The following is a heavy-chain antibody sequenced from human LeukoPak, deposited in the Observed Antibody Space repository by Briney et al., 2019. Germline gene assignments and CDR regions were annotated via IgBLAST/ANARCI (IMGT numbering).Heavy chain of an antibody. V-gene: IGHV3-7*01. CDR1: GFTFSSYW. D-gene: IGHD3-22*01. CDR3: ARDLNYYDSSGYFDY. CDR2: IKQDGSEE. J-gene: IGHJ4*02. Sequence: HPGGSLRLSCAASGFTFSSYWMSWVRQAPGKGLEWVANIKQDGSEEYYVDSVKGRFTISRDNAKNSLYLQMNSLRAEDTAVYYCARDLNYYDSSGYFDYWGQGTLVTVSS.